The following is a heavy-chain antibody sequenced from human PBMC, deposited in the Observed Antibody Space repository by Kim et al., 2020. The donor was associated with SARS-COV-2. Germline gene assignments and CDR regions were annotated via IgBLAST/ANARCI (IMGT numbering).Heavy chain of an antibody. CDR1: GFTLSNYW. Sequence: GGSLRLSCAASGFTLSNYWMHWVRQAPGKGLVWVSRISNDGSSINYADSVKGRFTISRDNAKNTLYLQMNSLRAEDTAVYYCTRVIVGAAGLFDCWGQGT. V-gene: IGHV3-74*01. CDR3: TRVIVGAAGLFDC. J-gene: IGHJ4*02. D-gene: IGHD1-26*01. CDR2: ISNDGSSI.